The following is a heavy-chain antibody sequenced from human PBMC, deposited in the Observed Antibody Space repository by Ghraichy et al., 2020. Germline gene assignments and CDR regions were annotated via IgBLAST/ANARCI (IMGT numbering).Heavy chain of an antibody. D-gene: IGHD6-6*01. CDR3: ARDGSSTAPTSWVYYYMDV. Sequence: ASVKVSCKASGYTFIGYYMHWVRQAPGQGLEWMGRINPNSGGTSNARKFQGRVTMTRDTSISTAYMELSSLRSDDAAVYHCARDGSSTAPTSWVYYYMDVWGKGTTVTVSS. V-gene: IGHV1-2*06. J-gene: IGHJ6*03. CDR1: GYTFIGYY. CDR2: INPNSGGT.